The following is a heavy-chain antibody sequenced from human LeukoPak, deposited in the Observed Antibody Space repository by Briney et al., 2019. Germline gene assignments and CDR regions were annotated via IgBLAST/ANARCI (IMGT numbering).Heavy chain of an antibody. J-gene: IGHJ4*02. V-gene: IGHV4-61*02. D-gene: IGHD3-3*01. CDR2: IYTSGST. CDR1: SGSISSGDYY. Sequence: SETLSLTCTVSSGSISSGDYYWSWIRQPAGKGLEWIGRIYTSGSTNYNPSLKSRVTMSVDTSKNQFSLKLSSVTAADTAVYYCARDFWSGYNCFDYWGQGTLVTVSS. CDR3: ARDFWSGYNCFDY.